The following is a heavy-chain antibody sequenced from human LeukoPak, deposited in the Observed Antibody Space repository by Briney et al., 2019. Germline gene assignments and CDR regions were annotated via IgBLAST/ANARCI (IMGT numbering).Heavy chain of an antibody. CDR3: AKDLSPLYYYYGMDV. J-gene: IGHJ6*02. Sequence: GGSLRLSCAASGFTFSSYAMSWVRQAPGKGPEWVSGISGSGGSTYYADSVKGRFTISRDNSKNTLYLQMNSLSAEDTAVYYCAKDLSPLYYYYGMDVWGQGTTVTVSS. V-gene: IGHV3-23*01. CDR1: GFTFSSYA. CDR2: ISGSGGST.